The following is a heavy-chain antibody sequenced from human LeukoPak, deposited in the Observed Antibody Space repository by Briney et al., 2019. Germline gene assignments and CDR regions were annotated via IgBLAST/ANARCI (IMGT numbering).Heavy chain of an antibody. D-gene: IGHD3-10*01. V-gene: IGHV4-30-4*08. Sequence: LRLSCAASGFTFSTYAMNWVRQAPGKGLEWIGYIYYSGSSNYNPSLKSRVTISVDTSKNQFSLNLSSVTAADTAVYYCARWYYYGSGRRQFDYWGQGTLVTVSS. CDR1: GFTFSTYA. CDR3: ARWYYYGSGRRQFDY. J-gene: IGHJ4*02. CDR2: IYYSGSS.